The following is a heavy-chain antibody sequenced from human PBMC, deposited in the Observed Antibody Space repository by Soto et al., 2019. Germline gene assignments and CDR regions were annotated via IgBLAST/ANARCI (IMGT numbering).Heavy chain of an antibody. J-gene: IGHJ6*02. CDR3: ASDLSGRADV. CDR2: MNEDGGTT. Sequence: GGSLRLSCAASGFTFSSYWMHWVRQAPGKGLVWVSRMNEDGGTTDYADSVKGRFTVSRDNAKNTLYLQMNSLRVEDTAVYYCASDLSGRADVWGQGTTVTVSS. V-gene: IGHV3-74*01. CDR1: GFTFSSYW. D-gene: IGHD3-10*01.